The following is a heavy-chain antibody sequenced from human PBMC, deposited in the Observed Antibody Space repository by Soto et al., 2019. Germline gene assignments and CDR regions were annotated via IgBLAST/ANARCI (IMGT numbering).Heavy chain of an antibody. CDR2: INPSGGST. D-gene: IGHD5-12*01. CDR1: GYTFTSYY. V-gene: IGHV1-46*01. Sequence: QVQLVQSGAEVKKPGASVKVSCKASGYTFTSYYMHWVRQAPGQGLEWMGIINPSGGSTSYAQKFQGRVTMTRDMSTSTGYMELSSLRSEDTAVYYCAGCASGDGYNYAHFDYWGQGTLVTVSS. J-gene: IGHJ4*02. CDR3: AGCASGDGYNYAHFDY.